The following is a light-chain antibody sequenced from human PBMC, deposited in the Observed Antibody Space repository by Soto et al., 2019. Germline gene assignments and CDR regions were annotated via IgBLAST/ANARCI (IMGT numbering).Light chain of an antibody. CDR3: QHLNSYPVT. CDR2: GAS. J-gene: IGKJ4*01. V-gene: IGKV1-9*01. CDR1: QGITSY. Sequence: DIQITQSPSSLSASVGDRVTITCRASQGITSYLAWYQQQPGKAPNLLIYGASTLQSGVPSRFSGSGSGTEFTLTISSLQPEDFATYYCQHLNSYPVTFGGGTKVDIK.